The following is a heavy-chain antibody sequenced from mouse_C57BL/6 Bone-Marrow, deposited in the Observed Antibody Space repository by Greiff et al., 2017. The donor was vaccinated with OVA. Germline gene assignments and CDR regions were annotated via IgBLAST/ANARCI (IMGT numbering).Heavy chain of an antibody. CDR3: AREDDYNWYIEV. J-gene: IGHJ1*03. CDR2: IYPGDGDT. CDR1: GYAFSSSW. Sequence: VQLQQSGPELVKPGASVKISCKASGYAFSSSWMNWVKQRPGKGLEWIGRIYPGDGDTNYNGKFKGKATLTADKSSSTAYMQLSRLTSEDSAVYFCAREDDYNWYIEVWGTGTTVTVSS. D-gene: IGHD2-4*01. V-gene: IGHV1-82*01.